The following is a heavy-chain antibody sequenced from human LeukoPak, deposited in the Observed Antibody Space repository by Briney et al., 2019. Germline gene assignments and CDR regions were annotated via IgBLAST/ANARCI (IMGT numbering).Heavy chain of an antibody. V-gene: IGHV1-2*02. CDR1: GYTFTGYC. CDR3: ARDEGGAQYQLLSHAFDI. CDR2: INPNSGGT. Sequence: ASVKVSCKASGYTFTGYCMHWVRQAPGQGLEWMGWINPNSGGTNYAQKFQGRVTMTRDTSISTAYMELSRLRSDDTAVYYCARDEGGAQYQLLSHAFDIWGQGTMVTVSS. D-gene: IGHD2-2*01. J-gene: IGHJ3*02.